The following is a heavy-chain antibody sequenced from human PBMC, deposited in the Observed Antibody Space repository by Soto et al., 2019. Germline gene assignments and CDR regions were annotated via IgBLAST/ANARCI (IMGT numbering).Heavy chain of an antibody. CDR3: ARESAGYCSGGSCYSGGDY. Sequence: QVQLVQSGAEVKKPGASVKVSCKASGYTFTSYGISWVRQAPGQGLEWMGWISAYNGNTNYAQKLRGRVTMATDTSTSTAYMELRSLRSDDTAVYYCARESAGYCSGGSCYSGGDYWGQGTLVTVSS. J-gene: IGHJ4*02. CDR2: ISAYNGNT. D-gene: IGHD2-15*01. V-gene: IGHV1-18*01. CDR1: GYTFTSYG.